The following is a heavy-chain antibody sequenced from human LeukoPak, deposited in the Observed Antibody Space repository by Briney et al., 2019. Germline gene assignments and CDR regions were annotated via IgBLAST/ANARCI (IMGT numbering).Heavy chain of an antibody. J-gene: IGHJ4*02. CDR2: IKDDGTEK. Sequence: PGRCLRLSCAASGFTFSEFWMSWVSQAPGKGLQWVAHIKDDGTEKYYLDSVKGRFTIARADAKNSLYLQMNSLRAEDTGLYYGVRAGWELDYWGEGAPVSVSS. CDR3: VRAGWELDY. CDR1: GFTFSEFW. V-gene: IGHV3-7*01. D-gene: IGHD4-23*01.